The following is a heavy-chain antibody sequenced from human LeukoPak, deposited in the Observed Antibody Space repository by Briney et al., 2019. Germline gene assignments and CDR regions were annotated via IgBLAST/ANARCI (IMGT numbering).Heavy chain of an antibody. D-gene: IGHD1-20*01. V-gene: IGHV4-34*01. J-gene: IGHJ4*02. CDR1: GGSFSGYY. CDR3: ARVSKGYNWNEGSGY. CDR2: INHSGNT. Sequence: SETLSLTCAVYGGSFSGYYWSWIRQPPGKGLEWIGEINHSGNTNYNPSLKSRVTISVDTSKNQFSLKLSSVTAADTAVYYCARVSKGYNWNEGSGYWGQGTLVTVSS.